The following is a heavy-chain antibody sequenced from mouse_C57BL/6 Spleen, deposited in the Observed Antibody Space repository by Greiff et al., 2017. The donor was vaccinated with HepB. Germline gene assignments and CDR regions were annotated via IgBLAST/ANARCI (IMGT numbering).Heavy chain of an antibody. CDR3: ARVGDYYGSSYWYFDV. CDR2: ISDGGSYT. CDR1: GFTFSSYA. J-gene: IGHJ1*03. Sequence: EVKLVESGGGLVKPGGSLKLSCAASGFTFSSYAMSWVRQTPEKRLEWVATISDGGSYTYYPDNVKGRFTISRDNAKNNLYLQMSHLKSEDTAMYYCARVGDYYGSSYWYFDVWGTGTTVTVSS. V-gene: IGHV5-4*03. D-gene: IGHD1-1*01.